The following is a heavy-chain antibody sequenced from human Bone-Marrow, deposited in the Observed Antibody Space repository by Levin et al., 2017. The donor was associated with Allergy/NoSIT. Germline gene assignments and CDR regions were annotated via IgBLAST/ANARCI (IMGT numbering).Heavy chain of an antibody. CDR1: GFIFSDYG. D-gene: IGHD2-2*02. CDR2: ISYEGGDK. CDR3: VKDPHSTSWYNWFDP. V-gene: IGHV3-30*18. Sequence: SLKISCTASGFIFSDYGMHWVRQAPGKGLEWLAVISYEGGDKKYADSVKGRFIISRDNSNNTLHLQMNSVRPEDTAVYYCVKDPHSTSWYNWFDPWGQGTLVAVSS. J-gene: IGHJ5*02.